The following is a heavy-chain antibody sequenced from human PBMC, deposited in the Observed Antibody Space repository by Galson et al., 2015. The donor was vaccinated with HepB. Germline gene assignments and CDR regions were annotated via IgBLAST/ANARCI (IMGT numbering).Heavy chain of an antibody. CDR3: ARGLVVPAARGVFDP. Sequence: SLRLSCAASGFTVSSNYMSWVRQAPGKGLEWVSVIYSGGSTYYADSVKGRFTISRDNSKNTLYLQMNSLRAEDTAVYYCARGLVVPAARGVFDPWGQGTLVTVSS. CDR1: GFTVSSNY. J-gene: IGHJ5*02. V-gene: IGHV3-53*01. D-gene: IGHD2-2*01. CDR2: IYSGGST.